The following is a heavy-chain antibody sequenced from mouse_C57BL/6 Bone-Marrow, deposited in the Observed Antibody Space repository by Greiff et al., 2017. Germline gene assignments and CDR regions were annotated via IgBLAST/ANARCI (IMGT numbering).Heavy chain of an antibody. CDR3: TTGATVVYFDY. V-gene: IGHV14-4*01. Sequence: VQLQQSGAELVRPGASVKLSCTASGYNIKDDYMNWVKQRPEQGLEWIGWIDPGNGDTEYAAKFQGKATITADTSSNTAYLQLSSLTSEDSAVCYCTTGATVVYFDYWGQGTTLTVSS. D-gene: IGHD1-1*01. J-gene: IGHJ2*01. CDR2: IDPGNGDT. CDR1: GYNIKDDY.